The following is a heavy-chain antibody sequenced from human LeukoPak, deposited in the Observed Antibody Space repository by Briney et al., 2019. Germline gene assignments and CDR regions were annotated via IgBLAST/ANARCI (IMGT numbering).Heavy chain of an antibody. D-gene: IGHD2-15*01. CDR3: TRDFCSGGSCYSDAFDI. CDR1: GVSIRSSYYY. J-gene: IGHJ3*02. CDR2: IYDSGST. V-gene: IGHV4-39*02. Sequence: SETLSLTCTVSGVSIRSSYYYWGWIRQPPGKGLEWIGSIYDSGSTYYNPSLKSRVTISVDTSKNQFSLQLNSVTPEDTAVYYCTRDFCSGGSCYSDAFDIWGQGTMVTVSS.